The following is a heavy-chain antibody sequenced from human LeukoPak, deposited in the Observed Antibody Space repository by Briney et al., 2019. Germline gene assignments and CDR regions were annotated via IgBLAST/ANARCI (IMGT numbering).Heavy chain of an antibody. D-gene: IGHD6-13*01. CDR2: IYYSGST. CDR3: ARAAYGMDV. V-gene: IGHV4-59*08. CDR1: GGSISSYY. J-gene: IGHJ6*02. Sequence: PSETLSLTCTVSGGSISSYYWSWIRQPPGKGLEWIGYIYYSGSTNYNPSLKSRVTISVDTSKNQFSLKLSSVTAADTAVYYCARAAYGMDVWGQGTTVTVSS.